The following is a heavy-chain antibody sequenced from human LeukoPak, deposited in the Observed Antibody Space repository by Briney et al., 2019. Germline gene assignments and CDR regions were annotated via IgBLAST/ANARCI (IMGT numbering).Heavy chain of an antibody. Sequence: GGSLRLSCAASGFTFSNHGMHWVRQAPGKGLEWVSFIRYDGSNKYHADSVKGRFTISRDNSKNTLYLQMNSLRAEDTAVYYCAKDRVLRYFDWLFDLDFWGQGTLVTVSS. CDR1: GFTFSNHG. CDR3: AKDRVLRYFDWLFDLDF. V-gene: IGHV3-30*02. D-gene: IGHD3-9*01. J-gene: IGHJ4*02. CDR2: IRYDGSNK.